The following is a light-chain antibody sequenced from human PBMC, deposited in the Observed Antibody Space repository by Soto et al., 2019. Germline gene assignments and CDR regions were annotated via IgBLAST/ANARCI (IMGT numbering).Light chain of an antibody. CDR2: GAS. CDR1: EIINSGY. CDR3: QQYGRSPP. J-gene: IGKJ5*01. V-gene: IGKV3-20*01. Sequence: ENLLTQSPDTLSLSAGERATLFCRASEIINSGYLAWYQQKPGRAPRRLIYGASKRATGIPARFSGSESGTDFTLTINSLEPEDSAVYYCQQYGRSPPFGHGTRLDIK.